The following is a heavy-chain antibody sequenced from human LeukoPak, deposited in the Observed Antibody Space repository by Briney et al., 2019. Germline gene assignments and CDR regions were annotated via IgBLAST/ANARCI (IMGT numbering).Heavy chain of an antibody. D-gene: IGHD7-27*01. CDR3: ARVGSVGNFDF. CDR1: GYTFTIDH. V-gene: IGHV1-46*01. CDR2: INPSGGDT. J-gene: IGHJ4*02. Sequence: ASVKVSCMASGYTFTIDHMHWVRQAPGQGLEWMGIINPSGGDTSYAQKFQGRVTMTRDTSTSTVYMELSSLRSEDTAAYYCARVGSVGNFDFWGQGTLVTVSS.